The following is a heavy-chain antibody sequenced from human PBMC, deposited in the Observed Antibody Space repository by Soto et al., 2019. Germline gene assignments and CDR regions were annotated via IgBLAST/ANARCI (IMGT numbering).Heavy chain of an antibody. Sequence: SETLSLTCAVSGGSFSGDLWTWIRQTPGKGLEWIGEVNHSTGTKYNPSLKGRVTISVDMSKKQFSLKLSSLTAADTGVYYCAFRYDFYYGFDVWGQGTTVTVSS. CDR1: GGSFSGDL. V-gene: IGHV4-34*01. CDR3: AFRYDFYYGFDV. J-gene: IGHJ6*02. CDR2: VNHSTGT.